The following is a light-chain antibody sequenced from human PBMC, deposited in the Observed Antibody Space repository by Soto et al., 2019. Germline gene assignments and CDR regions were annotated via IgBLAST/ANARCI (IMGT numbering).Light chain of an antibody. CDR2: YAS. CDR1: QSVTNN. Sequence: EIVLTQSPATLSLSPGERATLSCRASQSVTNNLVWYQQKPGQAPRLLIYYASNRATGVPARFSGSGFGTDFTLTISSLEPEDFAVYYCKQRVNWPLFSFGPGTKLDIK. V-gene: IGKV3-11*01. CDR3: KQRVNWPLFS. J-gene: IGKJ3*01.